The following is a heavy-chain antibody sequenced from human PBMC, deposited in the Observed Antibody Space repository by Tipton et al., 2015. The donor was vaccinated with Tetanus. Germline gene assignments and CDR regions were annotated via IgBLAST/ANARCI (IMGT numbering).Heavy chain of an antibody. Sequence: TLSLTCTVSGGSISSYYWSWIRQPPGKGLEWIGYIYYSGSTNYNPSLKSRVTISVDTSKNQFSLKLSSVTAADTAVYYCARDQYYYDSSRGAAFDIWGQGTMVTVSS. CDR3: ARDQYYYDSSRGAAFDI. D-gene: IGHD3-22*01. CDR1: GGSISSYY. CDR2: IYYSGST. V-gene: IGHV4-59*01. J-gene: IGHJ3*02.